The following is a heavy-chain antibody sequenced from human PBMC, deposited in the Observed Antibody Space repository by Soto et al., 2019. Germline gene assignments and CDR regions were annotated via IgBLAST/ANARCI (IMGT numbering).Heavy chain of an antibody. J-gene: IGHJ5*02. CDR1: AFTFSSYW. V-gene: IGHV3-7*03. Sequence: GSLRLSCAASAFTFSSYWMSWVRQAPGKGLEWVANIKQDGSEKYYVDSVKGRFTISRDNAKNSLYLQMNSLRAEDTAAYYCARDGDEGYYDSSGYYLWRQGA. CDR3: ARDGDEGYYDSSGYYL. D-gene: IGHD3-22*01. CDR2: IKQDGSEK.